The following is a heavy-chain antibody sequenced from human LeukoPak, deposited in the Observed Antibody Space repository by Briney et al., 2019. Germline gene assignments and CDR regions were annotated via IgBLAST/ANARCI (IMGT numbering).Heavy chain of an antibody. CDR3: AKVPGYSSSWRIDY. CDR1: GFTFSSYA. V-gene: IGHV3-23*01. D-gene: IGHD6-13*01. Sequence: GGSLRLSCAASGFTFSSYAMSWVRQAPGKGLEWVSGITGSRSTYYADSVKGRFTISRDNSNNMMYLQMNSLRAEDTAVYYCAKVPGYSSSWRIDYWGQGTLVTVSS. CDR2: ITGSRST. J-gene: IGHJ4*02.